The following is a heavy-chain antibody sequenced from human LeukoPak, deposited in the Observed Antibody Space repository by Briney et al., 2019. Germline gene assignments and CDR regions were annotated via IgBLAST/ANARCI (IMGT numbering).Heavy chain of an antibody. CDR3: ALGAYDSSGYLVY. Sequence: GGSLRLSCAASGFTFSSYSMNWVRQAPGKGLEWVSSISSSSSYIYYADSVKGRFTISRDNAKNSLYLQMNSLRAEDTAVYYCALGAYDSSGYLVYWGQGTLVTVSS. V-gene: IGHV3-21*01. CDR2: ISSSSSYI. D-gene: IGHD3-22*01. J-gene: IGHJ4*02. CDR1: GFTFSSYS.